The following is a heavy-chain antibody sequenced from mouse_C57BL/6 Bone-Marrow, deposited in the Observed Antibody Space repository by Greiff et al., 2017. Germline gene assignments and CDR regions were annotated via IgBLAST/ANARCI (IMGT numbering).Heavy chain of an antibody. J-gene: IGHJ4*01. CDR3: ARDRSDYYGWAMDY. V-gene: IGHV5-16*01. CDR1: GFTFSDYY. D-gene: IGHD1-1*01. CDR2: INYDGSST. Sequence: EVQLVESEGGLVQPGSSMKLSCTASGFTFSDYYMAWVRQVPDKGLEWVANINYDGSSTYYLDSLKSRFIISRDNAKNILYLQMSSLKSEDTATYYCARDRSDYYGWAMDYWGQGTSVTVSS.